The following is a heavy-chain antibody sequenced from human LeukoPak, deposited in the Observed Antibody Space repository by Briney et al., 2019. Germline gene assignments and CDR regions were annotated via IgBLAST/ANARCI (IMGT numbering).Heavy chain of an antibody. CDR1: GGSFSGYY. CDR3: ARAPITMVRQYYYYYMDV. V-gene: IGHV4-34*01. CDR2: INHSGST. D-gene: IGHD3-10*01. J-gene: IGHJ6*03. Sequence: SETLSLTCAVYGGSFSGYYWSWIRQPPGKGLEWIGEINHSGSTNYNPSLKSRVTISVDTSKNQFSLKLSSVTAADTAVYYCARAPITMVRQYYYYYMDVWGKGTTVTISS.